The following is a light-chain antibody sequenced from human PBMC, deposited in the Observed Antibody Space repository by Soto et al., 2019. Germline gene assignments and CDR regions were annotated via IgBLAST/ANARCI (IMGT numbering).Light chain of an antibody. Sequence: DILVTQSPLSLPVTPGEPASISCRSSQSLLHSNGYNYLDWFLQKPGQSPQLLIYLGSNRASGVPDRFSGSGSGTDFTLQISRVEAEDVGVYYCMQALQTPRTFGQGTKV. V-gene: IGKV2-28*01. J-gene: IGKJ1*01. CDR2: LGS. CDR1: QSLLHSNGYNY. CDR3: MQALQTPRT.